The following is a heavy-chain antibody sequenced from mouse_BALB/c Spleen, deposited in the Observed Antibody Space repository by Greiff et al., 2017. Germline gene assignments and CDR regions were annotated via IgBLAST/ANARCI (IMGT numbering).Heavy chain of an antibody. CDR2: IYPYNGGT. V-gene: IGHV1S29*02. Sequence: EVQLQQSGPELVKPGASVKISCKASGYTFTDYNMHWVKQSHGKSLEWIGYIYPYNGGTGYNQKFKSKATLTVDNSSSTAYMELRSLTSEDSAVYYCARCDYDDAMDYWGQGTSVTVSS. CDR3: ARCDYDDAMDY. D-gene: IGHD2-4*01. J-gene: IGHJ4*01. CDR1: GYTFTDYN.